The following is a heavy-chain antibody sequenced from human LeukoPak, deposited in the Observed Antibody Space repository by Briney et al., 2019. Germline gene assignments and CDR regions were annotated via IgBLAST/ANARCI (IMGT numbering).Heavy chain of an antibody. J-gene: IGHJ4*02. Sequence: SQTLSLTCTVSGGSISSGDYYWSWFRQPPGKGLEWIGYIYSSGSTNYNPSLNSRITISVDTSKNQFSLKLSSVTAADTAVYYCARSTSCYMNFCYFDYWGQGTLVTVSS. CDR1: GGSISSGDYY. CDR2: IYSSGST. V-gene: IGHV4-61*08. CDR3: ARSTSCYMNFCYFDY. D-gene: IGHD2-2*02.